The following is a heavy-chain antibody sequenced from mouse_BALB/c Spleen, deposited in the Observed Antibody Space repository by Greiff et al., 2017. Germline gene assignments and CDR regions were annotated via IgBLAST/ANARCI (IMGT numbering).Heavy chain of an antibody. CDR3: ARSSTTVDY. CDR1: GDSITSCY. CDR2: ISYSGST. V-gene: IGHV3-8*02. J-gene: IGHJ2*01. D-gene: IGHD1-1*01. Sequence: EVKLQESGPSLVKPSQTLSLTCPVTGDSITSCYWNWIRKFPGNKLEYMGYISYSGSTYYNPSLKSRLSITRDTSTNQYYLQLNSVTTEDTATYYCARSSTTVDYWGQGTTLTVAS.